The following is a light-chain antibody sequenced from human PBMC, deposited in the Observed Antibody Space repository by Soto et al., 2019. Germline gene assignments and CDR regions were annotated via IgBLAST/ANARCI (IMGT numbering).Light chain of an antibody. CDR1: QGISSL. Sequence: DIQMTQSPSSVSASVGDRVTITCRASQGISSLLAWYQQKPGKAPNLLIHTASSLQSGVPSRFSGSGSGKDFPLTINTLQPEDFATYYCQRANGSPLSFGGGTRVEIK. CDR2: TAS. V-gene: IGKV1-12*01. CDR3: QRANGSPLS. J-gene: IGKJ4*01.